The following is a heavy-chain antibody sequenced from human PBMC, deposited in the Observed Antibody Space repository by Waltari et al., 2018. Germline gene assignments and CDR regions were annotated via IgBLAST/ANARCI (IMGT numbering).Heavy chain of an antibody. D-gene: IGHD2-2*02. J-gene: IGHJ5*02. V-gene: IGHV4-38-2*01. CDR2: IYHSGST. CDR1: GYSISSGYY. CDR3: ARAIGENWFDP. Sequence: QVQLQESGPGLVKPSETLSLTCAVSGYSISSGYYWGWIRQPPGKGLEWIGSIYHSGSTYYNPSLKSRVTISVDTSKNQFSLKLSSVTAADTAVYYCARAIGENWFDPWGQGTLVTVSS.